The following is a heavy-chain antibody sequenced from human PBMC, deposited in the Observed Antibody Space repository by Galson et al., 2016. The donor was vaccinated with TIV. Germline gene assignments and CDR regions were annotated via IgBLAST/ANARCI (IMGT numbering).Heavy chain of an antibody. D-gene: IGHD3-22*01. CDR2: INTDGSTT. J-gene: IGHJ4*02. CDR1: GFTFSTYW. CDR3: SRPSHYYDISSFYPLDF. V-gene: IGHV3-74*01. Sequence: SLRLSCAASGFTFSTYWMHWVRQAPGKGLVWVSRINTDGSTTNYADSVKGRFTISRDNAKNTLYLQMNGLSAEDTAVYYCSRPSHYYDISSFYPLDFRGQGTLVTVSS.